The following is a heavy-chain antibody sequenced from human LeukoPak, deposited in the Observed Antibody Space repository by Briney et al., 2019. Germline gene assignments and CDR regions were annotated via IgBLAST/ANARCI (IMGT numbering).Heavy chain of an antibody. D-gene: IGHD1-26*01. J-gene: IGHJ5*02. CDR2: IYYSGST. V-gene: IGHV4-39*01. Sequence: SETLSLTCTVSGDSISSSSFYWGWIRQPPGKGLEWIGTIYYSGSTYYNPSLKSRVTISVDTSKNQFSLKLSSVTAADTAVYYCARPLRSYNWLDPWGQGTLVTVSS. CDR1: GDSISSSSFY. CDR3: ARPLRSYNWLDP.